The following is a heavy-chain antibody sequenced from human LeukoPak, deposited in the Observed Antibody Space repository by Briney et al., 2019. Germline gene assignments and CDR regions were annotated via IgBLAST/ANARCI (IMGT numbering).Heavy chain of an antibody. CDR2: ISGSGGST. J-gene: IGHJ4*02. D-gene: IGHD2-21*02. V-gene: IGHV3-23*01. CDR1: GFTFSSYA. Sequence: PGGSLRLSCAASGFTFSSYAMSWVRQAPGKGLEWVSAISGSGGSTYYADSVKGRFTISRDNSKNTLYPQMNSLRAEDTAVYYCAKEGPYCGGDCYSYYFDYWGQGTLVTVSS. CDR3: AKEGPYCGGDCYSYYFDY.